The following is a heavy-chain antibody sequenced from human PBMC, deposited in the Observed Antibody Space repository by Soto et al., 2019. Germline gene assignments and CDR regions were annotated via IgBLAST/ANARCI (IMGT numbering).Heavy chain of an antibody. J-gene: IGHJ4*02. CDR3: ARASFGEYYFDY. Sequence: GGSLRLSCAASGFTFSDHYMDWVRQAPGKGLEWVGRTRNKANSYTTEYAASVKGRFTISRDDSKNSLYLQMNSLKTEDTAVYYCARASFGEYYFDYWGQGTLVTVSS. D-gene: IGHD3-10*01. CDR2: TRNKANSYTT. V-gene: IGHV3-72*01. CDR1: GFTFSDHY.